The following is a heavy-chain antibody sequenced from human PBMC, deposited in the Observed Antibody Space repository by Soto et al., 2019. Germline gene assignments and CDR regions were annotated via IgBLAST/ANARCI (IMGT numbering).Heavy chain of an antibody. Sequence: EVQLLESGGGLVQPGGSLRLSCAASGFTFSSYAMSWVRQAPGKGLEWVSAISGSGGSTYYADSVKGRFTISRDNSKNTLYLQMNSMRAEDTAVYYCAKDGHYYDGMDVGGQGTTVTVSS. CDR1: GFTFSSYA. J-gene: IGHJ6*02. CDR2: ISGSGGST. CDR3: AKDGHYYDGMDV. V-gene: IGHV3-23*01.